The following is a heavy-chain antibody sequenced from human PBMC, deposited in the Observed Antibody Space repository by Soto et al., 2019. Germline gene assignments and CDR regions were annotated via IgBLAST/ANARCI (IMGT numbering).Heavy chain of an antibody. CDR3: TRGLPGYFDWPDFDY. CDR2: IRSKANSYAT. V-gene: IGHV3-73*01. Sequence: GGSLRLSCAASGFTFSGSAMHWVRQASGKGLEWVGRIRSKANSYATAYAASVKGRFTISRDDSKNTAYLQMNSLKTEDTAVYYCTRGLPGYFDWPDFDYWGQGTLVTVSS. D-gene: IGHD3-9*01. J-gene: IGHJ4*02. CDR1: GFTFSGSA.